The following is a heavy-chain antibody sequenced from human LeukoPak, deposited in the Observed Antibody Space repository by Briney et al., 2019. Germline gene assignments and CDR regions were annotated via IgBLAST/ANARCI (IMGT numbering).Heavy chain of an antibody. J-gene: IGHJ4*02. CDR1: GFTFDDYA. V-gene: IGHV3-9*03. D-gene: IGHD6-13*01. CDR2: ITWNSGNI. CDR3: AKARYSSSSLDFFDY. Sequence: GRSLRLSCAASGFTFDDYAMHWVWQAPGKGLEWVSGITWNSGNIGYADSVKGRFTISRDNAKNSLYLQMNSLRAEDMAFYYCAKARYSSSSLDFFDYWGQGTLVTVSS.